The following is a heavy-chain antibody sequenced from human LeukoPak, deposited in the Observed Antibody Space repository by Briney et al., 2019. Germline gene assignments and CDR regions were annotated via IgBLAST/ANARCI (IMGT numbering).Heavy chain of an antibody. J-gene: IGHJ4*02. D-gene: IGHD1-1*01. CDR2: IKQDGSEK. CDR1: GFTFSSYW. CDR3: ARDTKN. Sequence: GGSLRLSCAASGFTFSSYWMSWVRQAPGKGLEWVANIKQDGSEKYYVDSVRGRFTISRDNSKNTLYLQLNSLRVEDTAVYYCARDTKNWGQGTLVTVSS. V-gene: IGHV3-7*03.